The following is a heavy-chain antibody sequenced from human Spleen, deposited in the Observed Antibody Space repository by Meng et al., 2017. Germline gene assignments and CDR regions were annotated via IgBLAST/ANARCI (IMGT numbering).Heavy chain of an antibody. CDR2: IYSGGSA. V-gene: IGHV3-53*04. D-gene: IGHD3-22*01. J-gene: IGHJ4*02. CDR1: GFTVSSNY. Sequence: GESLKISCAASGFTVSSNYMSWVRQAPGKGLEWVSVIYSGGSAYYADSVKGRFTISRHNSKNTLYLQMNSLRDEDTAVYYCARDNHDSSGYYFRGGSFDYWGQGTLVTVSS. CDR3: ARDNHDSSGYYFRGGSFDY.